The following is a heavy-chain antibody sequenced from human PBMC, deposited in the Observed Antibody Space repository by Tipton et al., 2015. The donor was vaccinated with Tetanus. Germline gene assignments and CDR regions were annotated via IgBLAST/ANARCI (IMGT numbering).Heavy chain of an antibody. Sequence: QLVQSGAEVKKPGESLKISCKGSGYSFSSYYIAWVRQMPGRGLEWMGIIHPGDSDTTYSPSFQGQVTISADTSINTAYLQWSSLKASDTSMFYCARAHCTDGVCNFDFWGQGALVTVAS. CDR2: IHPGDSDT. CDR1: GYSFSSYY. J-gene: IGHJ4*02. D-gene: IGHD2-8*01. CDR3: ARAHCTDGVCNFDF. V-gene: IGHV5-51*01.